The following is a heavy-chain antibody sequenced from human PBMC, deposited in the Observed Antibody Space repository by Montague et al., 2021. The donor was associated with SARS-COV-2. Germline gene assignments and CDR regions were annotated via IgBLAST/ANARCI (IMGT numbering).Heavy chain of an antibody. V-gene: IGHV4-39*01. Sequence: SETLSLTCTVFGGSISSSSYYWGWIRQPPRKGLEWIGSIYYSGSTYYNPSLKSRVTISVDTSKNQFSLKLSSVTAADTAVYYCARHKRWRIAAAGRDFDYWGQGTLVTVSS. D-gene: IGHD6-13*01. CDR1: GGSISSSSYY. CDR3: ARHKRWRIAAAGRDFDY. J-gene: IGHJ4*02. CDR2: IYYSGST.